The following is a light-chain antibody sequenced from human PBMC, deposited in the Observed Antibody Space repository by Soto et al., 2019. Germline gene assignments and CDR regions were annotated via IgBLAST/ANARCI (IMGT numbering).Light chain of an antibody. Sequence: DIQMTQSPSTLSASVVDTFTITFRASQTISRWLAWYQQKPGKAPRLLIYTASTLESGVPSRFSASGSGTEFTLTISSLHPDDFATYYCQEYNNYWTFGQGTKVDIK. V-gene: IGKV1-5*01. J-gene: IGKJ1*01. CDR2: TAS. CDR1: QTISRW. CDR3: QEYNNYWT.